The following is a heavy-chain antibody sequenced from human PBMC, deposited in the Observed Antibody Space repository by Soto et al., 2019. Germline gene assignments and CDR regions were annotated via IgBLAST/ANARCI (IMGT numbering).Heavy chain of an antibody. J-gene: IGHJ6*02. CDR1: GGTFSSNG. D-gene: IGHD1-1*01. V-gene: IGHV1-69*01. CDR2: IIPMFDTP. Sequence: QVQLVQSGAEVKKPGSSVRVSCKASGGTFSSNGFSWVRQAPGQGLEWMGGIIPMFDTPDYAQNFQGRVTITADESTSTVYMELSILRSEDTAVYYCARDPLLHGELTYDYYGLDVWGQGTTVTVSS. CDR3: ARDPLLHGELTYDYYGLDV.